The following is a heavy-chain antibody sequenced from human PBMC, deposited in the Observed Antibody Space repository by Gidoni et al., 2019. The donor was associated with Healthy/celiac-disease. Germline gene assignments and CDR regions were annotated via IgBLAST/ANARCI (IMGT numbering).Heavy chain of an antibody. CDR1: GGSLSSGDYY. CDR2: IYYSGST. CDR3: ARDLGGYSYGYYHYYGMDV. J-gene: IGHJ6*02. D-gene: IGHD5-18*01. V-gene: IGHV4-30-4*01. Sequence: QVQLQESGPGLVKPSQTLSLTCTVSGGSLSSGDYYWSWIRQPPGKGLEWIGYIYYSGSTYYNPSLKSRVTISVDTSKNQFSLKLSSVTAADTAVYYCARDLGGYSYGYYHYYGMDVWGQGTTVTVSS.